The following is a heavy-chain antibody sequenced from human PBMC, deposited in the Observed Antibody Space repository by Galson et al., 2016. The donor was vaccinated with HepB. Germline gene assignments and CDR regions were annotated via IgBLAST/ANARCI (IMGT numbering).Heavy chain of an antibody. V-gene: IGHV6-1*01. D-gene: IGHD6-13*01. J-gene: IGHJ6*02. Sequence: CAISGDSVSSNSAAWNWIRQSPSRGLEWLGRTYYRSKWFNEYAVPVKGRTTITPDTSKNQISLQLNSVTPQDPAVYYCAAGYHGMAVWGQGTTVTVSS. CDR3: AAGYHGMAV. CDR1: GDSVSSNSAA. CDR2: TYYRSKWFN.